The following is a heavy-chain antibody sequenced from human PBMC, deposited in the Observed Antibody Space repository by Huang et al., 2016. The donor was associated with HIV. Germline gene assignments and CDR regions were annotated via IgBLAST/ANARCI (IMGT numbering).Heavy chain of an antibody. J-gene: IGHJ6*03. Sequence: LVESGGGLIQPGGSLRLSCEASGFSFRSYWMLWVRQAPGQGLELGSGIRGDGRSASYADSGKGRFTMSRDNAKHILYLQMNSLRAEDTAVYYCARVGHGDYVGNYYYYMDVWGRGTTVTVSS. D-gene: IGHD4-17*01. CDR3: ARVGHGDYVGNYYYYMDV. V-gene: IGHV3-74*01. CDR2: IRGDGRSA. CDR1: GFSFRSYW.